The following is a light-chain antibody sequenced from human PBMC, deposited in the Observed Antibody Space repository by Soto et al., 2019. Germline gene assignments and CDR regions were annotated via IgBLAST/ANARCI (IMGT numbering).Light chain of an antibody. Sequence: YSRTQPPSVSVSPGQTASITCSGDKLGDKYACWYQQRPGQSPVLVIYQDTKRPSGIPERFSGSISGNTATLTISGTQAMDEADYYCQACDSSTSYGYGPGTKVTVL. CDR3: QACDSSTSYG. V-gene: IGLV3-1*01. CDR2: QDT. CDR1: KLGDKY. J-gene: IGLJ1*01.